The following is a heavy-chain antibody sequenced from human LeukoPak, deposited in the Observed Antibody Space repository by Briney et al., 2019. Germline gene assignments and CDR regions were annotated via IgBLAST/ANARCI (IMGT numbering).Heavy chain of an antibody. D-gene: IGHD3-22*01. CDR1: WNSFTSYW. CDR2: IYPGYSDN. Sequence: GESLKISRKGSWNSFTSYWHGWVRPIPGKGLEVVGIIYPGYSDNRDSTSFQGQVTISADKSTSTDYLQWSSLKASDTAMYYCATGSYYYDSSGYYDGLDYWGQGTLVTVSS. J-gene: IGHJ4*02. V-gene: IGHV5-51*01. CDR3: ATGSYYYDSSGYYDGLDY.